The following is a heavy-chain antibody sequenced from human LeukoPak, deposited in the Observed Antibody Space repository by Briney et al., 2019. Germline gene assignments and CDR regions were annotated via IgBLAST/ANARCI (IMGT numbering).Heavy chain of an antibody. Sequence: SLRLSCAASGFTFDDYAMHWVRQAPGKGLEWVSGISWNSGSIGYADSVKGRFTISRDNAKNSLYLQINSLRAEDTAVYYCARKNGLDYWGQGTLVTVSS. D-gene: IGHD2-8*01. CDR2: ISWNSGSI. CDR3: ARKNGLDY. CDR1: GFTFDDYA. J-gene: IGHJ4*02. V-gene: IGHV3-9*01.